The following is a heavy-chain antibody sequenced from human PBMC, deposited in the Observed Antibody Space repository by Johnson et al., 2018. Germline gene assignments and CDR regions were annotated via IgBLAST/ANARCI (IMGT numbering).Heavy chain of an antibody. V-gene: IGHV3-23*04. CDR3: AKDRVVDTVMSDAFDI. J-gene: IGHJ3*02. CDR2: ISGSGGST. D-gene: IGHD5-18*01. CDR1: GFTFSSYA. Sequence: VQLVESGGGLVQPGGSLRLSCAASGFTFSSYAMTWVRQAPGKGLEWVSAISGSGGSTYYADSVKGRFTISRDNSKNTLYLQMNSLRAEDTAVYYCAKDRVVDTVMSDAFDIWGQGTMVTVSS.